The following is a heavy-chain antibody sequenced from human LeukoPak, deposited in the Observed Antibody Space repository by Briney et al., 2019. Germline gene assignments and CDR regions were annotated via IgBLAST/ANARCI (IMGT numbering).Heavy chain of an antibody. J-gene: IGHJ4*02. D-gene: IGHD1-14*01. CDR3: ASDTGTGVDY. V-gene: IGHV4-59*12. CDR2: VYYSGST. Sequence: SETLSLTCTVSGGSISSYHWSWIRQPPGRGLEWIGYVYYSGSTSYNPSLKSRVTISVDTSKNQFSLKLSSVTAADTAVYYCASDTGTGVDYWGQGTLATVSS. CDR1: GGSISSYH.